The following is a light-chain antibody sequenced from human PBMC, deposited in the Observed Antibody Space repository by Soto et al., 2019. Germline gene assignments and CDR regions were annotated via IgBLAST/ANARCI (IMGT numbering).Light chain of an antibody. CDR2: EVS. Sequence: QSALTRPASVSGSPGQSITISCTGTSSDVGGYNYVSWYQQHPGKAPKLMIYEVSNRPSGVSNRFSGSKSGNTASLTISGLHAEDEADYYCSSYTTISTLEVFGGGTKLTVL. CDR1: SSDVGGYNY. V-gene: IGLV2-14*01. CDR3: SSYTTISTLEV. J-gene: IGLJ3*02.